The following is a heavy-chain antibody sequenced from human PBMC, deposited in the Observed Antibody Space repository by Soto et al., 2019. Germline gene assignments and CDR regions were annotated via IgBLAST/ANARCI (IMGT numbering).Heavy chain of an antibody. D-gene: IGHD3-3*01. V-gene: IGHV3-15*07. CDR2: IKSKTDGGTT. J-gene: IGHJ4*02. Sequence: GGSLILSCAASGFTFSNAWMNWVRQAPGKGLEWVGRIKSKTDGGTTDYAAPVKGRFTISRDDSKNTLYLQMNSLKTEDTAVYYCTTEAGYYDFWSGYYTPDYWGQGTLVTVSS. CDR3: TTEAGYYDFWSGYYTPDY. CDR1: GFTFSNAW.